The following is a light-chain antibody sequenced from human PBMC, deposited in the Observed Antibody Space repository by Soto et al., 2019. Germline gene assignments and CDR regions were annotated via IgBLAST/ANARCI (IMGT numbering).Light chain of an antibody. Sequence: EIVMTQSPATLSVSPGERATLSCRASQSVSSNLAWYQQKPGQAPRLLIYGASTRATGIPARFSGSGSGTEFTLTISSLQSEDFAVYYCQQYKNRRMFTFGPGTKVDIK. CDR3: QQYKNRRMFT. V-gene: IGKV3-15*01. CDR1: QSVSSN. J-gene: IGKJ3*01. CDR2: GAS.